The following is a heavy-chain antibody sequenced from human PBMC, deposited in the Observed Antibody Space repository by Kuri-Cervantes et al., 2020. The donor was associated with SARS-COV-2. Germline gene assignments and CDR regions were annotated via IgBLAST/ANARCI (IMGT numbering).Heavy chain of an antibody. Sequence: GSLRLSCTVSGGSISSYYWSWIRQPAGKGLEWIGRIYTSGSTNYNPSLKSRVTMSVDTSKNQFSLKLSSVTAADTAVYYCASPGLGESGPDLAYWGQGTLVTVSS. V-gene: IGHV4-4*07. J-gene: IGHJ4*02. D-gene: IGHD3-16*01. CDR1: GGSISSYY. CDR2: IYTSGST. CDR3: ASPGLGESGPDLAY.